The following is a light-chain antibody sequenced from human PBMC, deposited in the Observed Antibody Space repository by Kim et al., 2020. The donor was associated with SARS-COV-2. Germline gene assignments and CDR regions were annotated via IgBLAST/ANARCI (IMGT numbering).Light chain of an antibody. CDR3: QQYYSTPRT. CDR2: WAS. Sequence: DIVMTQSPDSLAVSLGERATINCKSSQSVLYSSNNKNYLAWYQQKPGQPPKMVIYWASTRESGVPDRFSGSGSGTDFTLTISSLQAEDVAVYYCQQYYSTPRTFGGGTKVDIK. V-gene: IGKV4-1*01. J-gene: IGKJ4*01. CDR1: QSVLYSSNNKNY.